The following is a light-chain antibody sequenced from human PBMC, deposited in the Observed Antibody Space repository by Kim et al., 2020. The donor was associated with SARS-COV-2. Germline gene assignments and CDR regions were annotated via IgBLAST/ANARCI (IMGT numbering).Light chain of an antibody. J-gene: IGKJ2*02. CDR1: QDINNF. Sequence: DIQMTQSPSSLSASIGDRVTITCQASQDINNFLLWYQHIPRKAPKLLIYDASSLATGAPSRFSGSGSGTEFSLTINSLQPEDFGTYYCQQFFHLRTFGQGTKVDIK. CDR3: QQFFHLRT. CDR2: DAS. V-gene: IGKV1-33*01.